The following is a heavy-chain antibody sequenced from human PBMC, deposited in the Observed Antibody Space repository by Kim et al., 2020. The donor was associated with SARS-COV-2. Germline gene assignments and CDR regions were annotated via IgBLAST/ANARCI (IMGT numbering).Heavy chain of an antibody. J-gene: IGHJ4*02. D-gene: IGHD2-2*01. CDR3: ARGGGVYCSSTSCYFGDY. V-gene: IGHV3-30*01. Sequence: KGRFTISRDNSKNTLYLRMNSLRAEDTAVYYCARGGGVYCSSTSCYFGDYWGQGTLVTVSS.